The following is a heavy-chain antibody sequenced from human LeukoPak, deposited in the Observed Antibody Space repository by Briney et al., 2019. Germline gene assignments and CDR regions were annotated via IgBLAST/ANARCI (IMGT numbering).Heavy chain of an antibody. CDR2: ISAYNGNT. D-gene: IGHD3/OR15-3a*01. V-gene: IGHV1-18*01. CDR3: ARADGTGSYFPFWFVP. CDR1: GYTFTSYG. J-gene: IGHJ5*02. Sequence: GASVKVSCKASGYTFTSYGISWVRQAPGQGLEWMGWISAYNGNTNYAQKLQGRVTMTTDTSTSTAYMELRSLRSDDTAVYYCARADGTGSYFPFWFVPWGQGTLVTVSS.